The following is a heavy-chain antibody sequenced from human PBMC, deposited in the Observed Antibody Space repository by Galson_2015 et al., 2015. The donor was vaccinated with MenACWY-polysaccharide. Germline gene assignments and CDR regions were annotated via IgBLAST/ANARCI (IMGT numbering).Heavy chain of an antibody. J-gene: IGHJ4*02. CDR2: IKRDGSST. CDR3: ARGYIAYY. CDR1: GFTFSTYW. Sequence: SLRLSCEASGFTFSTYWMHWVRHAPGKGLVWVSRIKRDGSSTNYADSVKGRFTISRDNAKNTLYLQMNSLRAEDTALYYCARGYIAYYWGQGTLVTVSA. V-gene: IGHV3-74*01. D-gene: IGHD5-12*01.